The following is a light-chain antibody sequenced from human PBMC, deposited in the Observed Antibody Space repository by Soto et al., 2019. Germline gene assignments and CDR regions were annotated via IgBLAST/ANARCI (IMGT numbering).Light chain of an antibody. Sequence: DMQMTQSPSTLSASVGDRITITCRASQAVGTSLAWYQQRPGKAPQLLISDASNLRICVPSRFSGSGSGTDFFLTITSLLHDDFATYFCQQYSPYPLTFGGGTKVDIK. CDR2: DAS. CDR3: QQYSPYPLT. J-gene: IGKJ4*01. CDR1: QAVGTS. V-gene: IGKV1-5*03.